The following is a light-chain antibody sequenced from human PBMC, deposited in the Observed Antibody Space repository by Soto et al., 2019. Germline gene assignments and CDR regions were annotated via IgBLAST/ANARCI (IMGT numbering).Light chain of an antibody. J-gene: IGLJ2*01. CDR3: CSYSGTSTL. V-gene: IGLV2-11*01. Sequence: QLVLTQPRSVSGSPGESVTISCTGTSSDVGGYNFVSWYQQYPGKAPKLLIFDVSKRPSGVPDRFSASKSANTASLTISGLQPDDEADYYCCSYSGTSTLFGGGTKLTVL. CDR1: SSDVGGYNF. CDR2: DVS.